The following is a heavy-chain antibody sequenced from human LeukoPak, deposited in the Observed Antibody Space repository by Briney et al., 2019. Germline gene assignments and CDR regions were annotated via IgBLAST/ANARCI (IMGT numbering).Heavy chain of an antibody. Sequence: SETLSLTCTVSGGSISSYYWSWIRQPAGKGLEWIGRVYSSGTTNYNPSLKTRVTMSVDTSKNQFSLKLSSVTAADTAVYYCARVVGGATPFHYWGQGTLVTVSS. CDR1: GGSISSYY. J-gene: IGHJ4*02. CDR2: VYSSGTT. CDR3: ARVVGGATPFHY. V-gene: IGHV4-4*07. D-gene: IGHD1-26*01.